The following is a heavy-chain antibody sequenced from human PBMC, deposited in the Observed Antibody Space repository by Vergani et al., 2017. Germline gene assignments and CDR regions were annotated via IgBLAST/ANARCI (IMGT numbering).Heavy chain of an antibody. D-gene: IGHD6-13*01. CDR3: ARDNREQLDGGGYYYYMDV. J-gene: IGHJ6*03. CDR2: IYYSGST. V-gene: IGHV4-31*03. CDR1: GGSISSGGYY. Sequence: QVQLQQWGAGLLKPSQTLSLTCTVSGGSISSGGYYWSWIRQHPGKGLEWIGYIYYSGSTYYNPSLKSRVTISVDTSKNQFSLKLSSVTAADTAVYYCARDNREQLDGGGYYYYMDVWGKGTTVTVSS.